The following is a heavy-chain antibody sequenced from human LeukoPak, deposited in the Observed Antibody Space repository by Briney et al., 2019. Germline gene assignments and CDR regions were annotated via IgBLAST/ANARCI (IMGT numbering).Heavy chain of an antibody. D-gene: IGHD1-26*01. CDR3: ARHSYSGSYYGSWDY. CDR1: GGSISSYY. Sequence: PSETLSLTCTVSGGSISSYYWSWIRQPPRKGLEWVGYIYTSGSTNYNPSLKSRVTISVDTSKNQFSLKLSSVTAADTAVYYCARHSYSGSYYGSWDYWGQGTLVTVSS. V-gene: IGHV4-4*09. J-gene: IGHJ4*02. CDR2: IYTSGST.